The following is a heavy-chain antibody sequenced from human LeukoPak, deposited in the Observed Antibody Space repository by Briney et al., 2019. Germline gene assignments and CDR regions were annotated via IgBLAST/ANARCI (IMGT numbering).Heavy chain of an antibody. V-gene: IGHV3-23*01. CDR3: AKGEYCSSTSCLNYYYYYGMDV. J-gene: IGHJ6*04. CDR1: GFTSSSYA. CDR2: ISGSGGST. D-gene: IGHD2-2*01. Sequence: PGGSLRLSCAASGFTSSSYAMSWVRQAPGKGLEWVSAISGSGGSTYYADSVKGRFTISRDNSKNTLYLQMNSLRAEDTAVYYCAKGEYCSSTSCLNYYYYYGMDVWGKGTTVTVSS.